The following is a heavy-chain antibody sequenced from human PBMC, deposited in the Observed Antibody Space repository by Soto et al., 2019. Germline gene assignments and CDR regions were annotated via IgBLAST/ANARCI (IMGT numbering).Heavy chain of an antibody. CDR3: ARRPLDIVVVVAATPWFDP. Sequence: QVQLQQWGAGLLKPSETLSLTCAVYGGSFSGYYWSWIRQPPGKGLEWIGEINHSGSTNYNPSLKSRVTISVDTSKNQFSLNLSSVTAADTAVYYCARRPLDIVVVVAATPWFDPWGQGTLVTVSS. CDR1: GGSFSGYY. D-gene: IGHD2-15*01. J-gene: IGHJ5*02. V-gene: IGHV4-34*01. CDR2: INHSGST.